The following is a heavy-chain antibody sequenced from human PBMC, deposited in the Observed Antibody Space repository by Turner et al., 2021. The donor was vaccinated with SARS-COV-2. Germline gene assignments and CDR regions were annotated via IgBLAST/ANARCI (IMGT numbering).Heavy chain of an antibody. Sequence: QVQLQESGPGLVKPSQTLSLACTVSGGSISSGGYYWSWIRQHPGKGLEWIGYIYYSRSTYYNPSLKSRVTISEDTSKTQFPLKLSSVTAADTAVYYCARDHLYPSTVTTWRGFDPWGQGTLVTVSS. CDR2: IYYSRST. CDR1: GGSISSGGYY. V-gene: IGHV4-31*03. J-gene: IGHJ5*02. CDR3: ARDHLYPSTVTTWRGFDP. D-gene: IGHD4-17*01.